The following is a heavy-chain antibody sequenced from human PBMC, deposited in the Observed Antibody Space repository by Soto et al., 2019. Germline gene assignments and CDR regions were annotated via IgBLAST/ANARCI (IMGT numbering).Heavy chain of an antibody. V-gene: IGHV3-23*01. D-gene: IGHD1-26*01. CDR3: AKGAWLDD. CDR2: ISENDGGT. Sequence: EVQLLESGGGLVQPGGSLRLSCTAFGFTFNTFAMSWVRQAPGKGLEWVSCISENDGGTYYTDSVRGRFTISRGDSKNTLYLSMDSLGAGDTAVYYCAKGAWLDDWGQGTLVTVSS. J-gene: IGHJ4*02. CDR1: GFTFNTFA.